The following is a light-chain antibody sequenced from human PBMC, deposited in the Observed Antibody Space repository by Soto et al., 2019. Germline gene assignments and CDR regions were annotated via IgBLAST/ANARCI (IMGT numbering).Light chain of an antibody. J-gene: IGKJ1*01. Sequence: DIQMTQSPSSVSASEGDRVTITCRASQGINNWLAWYQQKPGKAPKLLIYAASSLQSGVPSRFSGGGSGTDFTLTITSLQPEDFATYYCQQSYSSPWTFGRGTKVDI. CDR3: QQSYSSPWT. V-gene: IGKV1-12*01. CDR2: AAS. CDR1: QGINNW.